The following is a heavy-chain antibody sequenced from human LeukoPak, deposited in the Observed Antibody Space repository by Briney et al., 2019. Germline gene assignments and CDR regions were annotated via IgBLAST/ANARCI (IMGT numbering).Heavy chain of an antibody. Sequence: GGSLRLSCAASGFTFSNYWMSWVRQAPGKGLEWVANIKQDGSEKYYVDSVKGRFTISRDNAKNSLYLQMNSLRAEDTAVYYCAKDLRIIVGALDYWGQGTLVTVSS. D-gene: IGHD1-26*01. CDR1: GFTFSNYW. V-gene: IGHV3-7*01. J-gene: IGHJ4*02. CDR3: AKDLRIIVGALDY. CDR2: IKQDGSEK.